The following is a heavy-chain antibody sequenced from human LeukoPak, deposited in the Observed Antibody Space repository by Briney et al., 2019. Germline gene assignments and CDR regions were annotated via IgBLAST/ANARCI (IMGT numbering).Heavy chain of an antibody. CDR3: ARAEYYYDSSGYRDWFDP. J-gene: IGHJ5*02. V-gene: IGHV4-61*02. Sequence: SETLSLTCTVSGGSISSGSYYWRWIGQPAGTGLEWIGRIYTSGSTNYNPSLKSRVTISIDTSKNQFSLKLSSVTAADTAVYYCARAEYYYDSSGYRDWFDPWGQGTLVTVSS. CDR1: GGSISSGSYY. D-gene: IGHD3-22*01. CDR2: IYTSGST.